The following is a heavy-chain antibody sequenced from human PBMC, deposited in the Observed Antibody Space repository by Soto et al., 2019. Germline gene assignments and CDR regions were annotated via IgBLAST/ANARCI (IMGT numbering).Heavy chain of an antibody. CDR2: IYQSGST. J-gene: IGHJ4*02. CDR3: AADTSGYYQFDY. CDR1: GVSVNSGNYY. V-gene: IGHV4-61*01. D-gene: IGHD3-22*01. Sequence: SETLPLTCTVSGVSVNSGNYYWSWIRQTPGKGLEWIGYIYQSGSTRYNPSLKSRVTISVDTSKNQFSLKLSSVTAADTAVYYCAADTSGYYQFDYWGQGTLVTVSS.